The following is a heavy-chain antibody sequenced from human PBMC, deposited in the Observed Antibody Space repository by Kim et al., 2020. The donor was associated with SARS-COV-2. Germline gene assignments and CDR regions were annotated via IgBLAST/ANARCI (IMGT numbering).Heavy chain of an antibody. CDR2: IYSGGST. V-gene: IGHV3-66*01. Sequence: GGSLRLSCAASGFTVSSNYMSWVRQAPGKGLEWVSVIYSGGSTYYADSVKGRFTISRDNSKNTLYLQMNSLRAEDTAVYYCARDRVTMVRGEKRDYYYYGMDVWGQGTTVTVSS. CDR3: ARDRVTMVRGEKRDYYYYGMDV. CDR1: GFTVSSNY. D-gene: IGHD3-10*01. J-gene: IGHJ6*02.